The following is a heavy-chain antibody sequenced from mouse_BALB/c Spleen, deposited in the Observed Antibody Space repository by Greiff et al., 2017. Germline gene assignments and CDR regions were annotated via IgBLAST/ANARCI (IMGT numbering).Heavy chain of an antibody. J-gene: IGHJ4*01. CDR2: IYPGNVNT. CDR3: ARGGSSYVNYAMDY. V-gene: IGHV1S56*01. Sequence: QVQLKQSGAELMKPGASVKISCKATGYTFSSYWIEWVKQRPGQGLEWIGWIYPGNVNTKYNEKFKGKATLTADKSSSTAYMQLSSLTSEDSAVYFCARGGSSYVNYAMDYWGQGTSVTVSS. D-gene: IGHD1-1*01. CDR1: GYTFSSYW.